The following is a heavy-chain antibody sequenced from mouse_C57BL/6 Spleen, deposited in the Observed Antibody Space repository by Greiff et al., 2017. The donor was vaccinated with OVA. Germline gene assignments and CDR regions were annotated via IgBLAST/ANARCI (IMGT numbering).Heavy chain of an antibody. Sequence: VQLQQPGAELVMPGASVKLSCKASGYTFTSYWMHWVKQRPGQGLEWIGEIDPSDSYTNYNQKFKGKSTLTVDKSSSTAYMQLSSLTSEDSAVYDCARRETVDTYFDVWGTGTTVTVSS. CDR3: ARRETVDTYFDV. CDR1: GYTFTSYW. D-gene: IGHD1-1*01. J-gene: IGHJ1*03. CDR2: IDPSDSYT. V-gene: IGHV1-69*01.